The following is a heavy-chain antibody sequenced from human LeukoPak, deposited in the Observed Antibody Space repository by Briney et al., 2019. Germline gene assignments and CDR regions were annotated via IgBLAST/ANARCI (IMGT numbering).Heavy chain of an antibody. V-gene: IGHV1-69*13. CDR1: GGTFTGYA. CDR2: IIPIFGTA. D-gene: IGHD1-26*01. Sequence: SVNVSSKASGGTFTGYAISWVRQAPGQGLEWMGGIIPIFGTANSAQKFQGRVTLTPDGSTSTAYMGLSSLRYEDTAVYYWASHKRWELPDYWGQGTLVTVSS. J-gene: IGHJ4*02. CDR3: ASHKRWELPDY.